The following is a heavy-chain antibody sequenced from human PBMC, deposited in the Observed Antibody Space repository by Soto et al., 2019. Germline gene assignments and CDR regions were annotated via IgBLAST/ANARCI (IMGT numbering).Heavy chain of an antibody. D-gene: IGHD3-10*01. J-gene: IGHJ6*02. CDR3: ARQYYYGSGSFYGMDV. CDR2: IWYDGSNK. Sequence: LRLSCAASGFTFSSYGMHWVRQAPGKGLEWVAVIWYDGSNKYYADSVKGRFTISRDNSKNTLYLQMNSLRAEDTAVYYCARQYYYGSGSFYGMDVWGQGTTVTVSS. CDR1: GFTFSSYG. V-gene: IGHV3-33*01.